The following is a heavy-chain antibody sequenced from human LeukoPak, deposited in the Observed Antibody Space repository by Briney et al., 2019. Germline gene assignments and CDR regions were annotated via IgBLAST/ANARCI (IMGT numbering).Heavy chain of an antibody. V-gene: IGHV3-21*01. J-gene: IGHJ4*02. D-gene: IGHD3-3*01. CDR1: GFTFSSYS. CDR2: ISSSSSYI. Sequence: GGSLRLSCAASGFTFSSYSMNWVRQAPGKGLEWVSSISSSSSYIYYADSVKGRFTISRDNAKNSLYLQMNSLRAEDTAVYYCARDHILTIFGVVTPFDYWGQGTLVTVSS. CDR3: ARDHILTIFGVVTPFDY.